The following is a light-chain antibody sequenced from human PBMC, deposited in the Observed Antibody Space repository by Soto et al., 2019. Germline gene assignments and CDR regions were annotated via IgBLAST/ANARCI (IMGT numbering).Light chain of an antibody. CDR1: ESVSTN. J-gene: IGKJ1*01. Sequence: EIVMTQSPATLSLSPGERAPLSCRASESVSTNLAWYQQKAGQAPRLLIYGASTRATGIPARFSGSGSGTEFTLTISSLQSEDFAVYYCQQYSIWRTFGQGTKVDIK. V-gene: IGKV3-15*01. CDR3: QQYSIWRT. CDR2: GAS.